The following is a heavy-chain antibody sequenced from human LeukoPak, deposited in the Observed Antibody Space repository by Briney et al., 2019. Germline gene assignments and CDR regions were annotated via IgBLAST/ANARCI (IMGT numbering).Heavy chain of an antibody. J-gene: IGHJ6*03. Sequence: SETLSLTXTVSGYSITTNYYWAWIRQSPGTGLERIGSVYHNGETYYNPSLKSRVIISVDTSKNEFSLRLTSVTAADTAVYYCVTPRSWELSDMAVWGKGTTVIVSS. CDR1: GYSITTNYY. CDR3: VTPRSWELSDMAV. V-gene: IGHV4-38-2*02. D-gene: IGHD1-26*01. CDR2: VYHNGET.